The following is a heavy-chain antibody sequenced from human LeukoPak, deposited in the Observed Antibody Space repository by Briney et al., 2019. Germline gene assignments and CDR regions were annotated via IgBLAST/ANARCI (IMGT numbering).Heavy chain of an antibody. CDR1: GFTFRNYG. V-gene: IGHV3-33*01. CDR3: ARDTSGYYDY. CDR2: IWFDGSNR. Sequence: GGSLRLSCEASGFTFRNYGMHWVRQAPGKGLDWVGVIWFDGSNRYYADSVKGRFTISRDNSKNTLYLQVNSVRAEDTAVYYCARDTSGYYDYWGQGALVTVSS. J-gene: IGHJ4*02. D-gene: IGHD2-15*01.